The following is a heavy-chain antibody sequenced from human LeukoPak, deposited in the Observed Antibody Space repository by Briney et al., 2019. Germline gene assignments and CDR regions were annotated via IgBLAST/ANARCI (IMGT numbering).Heavy chain of an antibody. J-gene: IGHJ4*02. CDR3: ARQTGSGLFILP. Sequence: SETLSLTCTVSGGSISSYYWSWIRQPPGKGLEWIGYIYDSGSTNYNPSLKSRVTISVDTSKNQFSLKLSSVTAADTAVYYCARQTGSGLFILPGGQGTLVTVSS. D-gene: IGHD3/OR15-3a*01. V-gene: IGHV4-59*01. CDR2: IYDSGST. CDR1: GGSISSYY.